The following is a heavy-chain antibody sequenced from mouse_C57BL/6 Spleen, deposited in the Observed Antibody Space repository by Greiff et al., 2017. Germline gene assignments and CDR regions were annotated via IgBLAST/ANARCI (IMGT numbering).Heavy chain of an antibody. Sequence: EVQVVESGGGLVKPGGSLKLSCAASGFTFSSYTMSWVRQTPEKRLEWVATISGGGGNTYYPDSVKGRFTISRDNAKNTLYLQMSSLRSEDTALYYCARHWDFDYWGQGTTLTVSS. CDR3: ARHWDFDY. CDR2: ISGGGGNT. V-gene: IGHV5-9*01. CDR1: GFTFSSYT. J-gene: IGHJ2*01. D-gene: IGHD4-1*01.